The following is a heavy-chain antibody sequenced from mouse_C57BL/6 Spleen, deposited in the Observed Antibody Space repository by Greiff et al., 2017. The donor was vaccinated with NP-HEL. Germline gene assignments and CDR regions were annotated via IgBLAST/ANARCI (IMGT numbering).Heavy chain of an antibody. V-gene: IGHV10-1*01. CDR2: IRSKSNNYAT. D-gene: IGHD2-1*01. Sequence: EVQLVESGGGLVQPKGSLKLSCAASGFSFNTYAMNWVRQAPGKGLEWVARIRSKSNNYATYYADSVKDRFTISRDDSESMLYLQMNNLKTEDTAMYYCGRHEIYYGNYGYWGQGTSVTVSS. CDR1: GFSFNTYA. J-gene: IGHJ4*01. CDR3: GRHEIYYGNYGY.